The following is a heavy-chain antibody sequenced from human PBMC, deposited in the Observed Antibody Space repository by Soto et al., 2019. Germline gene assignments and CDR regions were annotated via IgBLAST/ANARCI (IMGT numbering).Heavy chain of an antibody. Sequence: QVQLVESGGGLVKPGGSLRLSCAASGFTFSDYYMSWIRQAPGKGLEWVSYISSSSSYTNYADSVKGRFTISRDNAKNSXXLXMXXLRDEDTAVYYCARDGYYDSSGYYSAGDYYYGMDVWGQGTTVTVSS. CDR3: ARDGYYDSSGYYSAGDYYYGMDV. CDR2: ISSSSSYT. CDR1: GFTFSDYY. D-gene: IGHD3-22*01. J-gene: IGHJ6*02. V-gene: IGHV3-11*05.